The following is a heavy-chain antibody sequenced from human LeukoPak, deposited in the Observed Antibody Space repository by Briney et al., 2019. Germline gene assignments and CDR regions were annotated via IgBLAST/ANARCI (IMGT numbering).Heavy chain of an antibody. V-gene: IGHV3-30*04. Sequence: GGSLRPSCAASGFTFRSYAMHWVRQAPGKGLEWVAEISYDGSNKYYVDSVKGRFSISRDNSKNTLYLQMNSLRAEDTAVYYCASSYGYFNYHYGMDVWGQGTTVSVSS. CDR2: ISYDGSNK. D-gene: IGHD5-18*01. CDR1: GFTFRSYA. CDR3: ASSYGYFNYHYGMDV. J-gene: IGHJ6*02.